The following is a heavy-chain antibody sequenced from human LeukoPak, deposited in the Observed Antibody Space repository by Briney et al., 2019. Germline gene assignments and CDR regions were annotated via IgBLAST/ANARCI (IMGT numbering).Heavy chain of an antibody. V-gene: IGHV1-8*03. CDR3: AREGLDI. Sequence: ASVKVSCKPSGYTFITYDINWVRQATGQGLEWMAYMNPNSGNTGYAQTFQGRVTITWNTSINTAYMELSSLRSDDTALYYCAREGLDIWGQGTMVTVSS. J-gene: IGHJ3*02. CDR1: GYTFITYD. CDR2: MNPNSGNT.